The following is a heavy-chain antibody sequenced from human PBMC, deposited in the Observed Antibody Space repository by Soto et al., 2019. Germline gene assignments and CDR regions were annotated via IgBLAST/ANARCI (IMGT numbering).Heavy chain of an antibody. D-gene: IGHD2-8*02. CDR2: IIPILGIA. Sequence: QVQLVQSGAEVKKPGSSVKVSCKASGGTFSSYTISWVRQAPGHGLEWMGRIIPILGIANYAQKFQGRVTSTADKATSTAYMELSSLRSEDTAVYDCERGVLQSGGMDVWGQGTTVTVSS. V-gene: IGHV1-69*02. J-gene: IGHJ6*02. CDR1: GGTFSSYT. CDR3: ERGVLQSGGMDV.